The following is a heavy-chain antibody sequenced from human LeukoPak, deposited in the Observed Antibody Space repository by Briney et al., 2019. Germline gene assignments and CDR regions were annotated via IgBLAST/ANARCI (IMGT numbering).Heavy chain of an antibody. D-gene: IGHD2/OR15-2a*01. V-gene: IGHV4-39*01. CDR2: ISYTGNT. J-gene: IGHJ3*02. CDR1: GGSISSSSYY. Sequence: PSETLSLTCTVSGGSISSSSYYWGWIRQPPGKGLEWIGNISYTGNTYYNPSLKSRVTLSVDTSKNQFSLKLSSVPAADTAIYYCARHLNNGFDIWGRGTMVTVSS. CDR3: ARHLNNGFDI.